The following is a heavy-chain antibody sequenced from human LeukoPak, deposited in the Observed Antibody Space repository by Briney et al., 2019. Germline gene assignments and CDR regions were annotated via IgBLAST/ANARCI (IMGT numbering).Heavy chain of an antibody. D-gene: IGHD3-10*01. V-gene: IGHV3-15*01. Sequence: PGGSLRLSCAASGFTFSNAWMSWVRQAPGKGLEWVGRIKSKTDGGTTDYAATGKGRFTIEREETKNTLYLQMNSLKTEDTAVYYCTTLMKVRGVFDYWGQGTLVTVSS. CDR3: TTLMKVRGVFDY. CDR2: IKSKTDGGTT. J-gene: IGHJ4*02. CDR1: GFTFSNAW.